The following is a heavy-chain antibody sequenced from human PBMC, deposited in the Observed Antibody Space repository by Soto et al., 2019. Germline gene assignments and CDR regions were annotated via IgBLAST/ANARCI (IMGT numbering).Heavy chain of an antibody. CDR3: ARDTDTDNF. V-gene: IGHV3-53*04. CDR2: IYSGDNT. Sequence: PGGSLRLSCAASGFTVSSNYMSWVRQAPGKGLEWVSVIYSGDNTYYADSVKGRFTISRHNSKNTLYLQMNSLRAEDAAVYYCARDTDTDNFWGQGTLVTVSS. CDR1: GFTVSSNY. D-gene: IGHD5-18*01. J-gene: IGHJ4*02.